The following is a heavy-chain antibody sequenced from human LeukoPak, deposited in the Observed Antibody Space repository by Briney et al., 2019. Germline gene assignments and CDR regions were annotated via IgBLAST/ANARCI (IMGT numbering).Heavy chain of an antibody. J-gene: IGHJ3*02. CDR1: TFTFRNYW. V-gene: IGHV3-7*01. CDR3: ARYCSSTSCNDAFDM. D-gene: IGHD2-2*01. CDR2: TKHDGSEK. Sequence: GGSLRLSCAASTFTFRNYWMSWVRQAPGKGLEWVANTKHDGSEKYYVDSVKGRFTISRDNAKNSLYLQMNSLRAEDTAVYYCARYCSSTSCNDAFDMWGQGTMVTVSS.